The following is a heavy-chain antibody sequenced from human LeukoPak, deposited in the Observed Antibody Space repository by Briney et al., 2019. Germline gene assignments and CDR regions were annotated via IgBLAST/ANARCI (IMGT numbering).Heavy chain of an antibody. V-gene: IGHV4-61*02. CDR2: IYTSGST. D-gene: IGHD2-21*02. CDR3: ARDESGVTAFPFYYYYMDV. J-gene: IGHJ6*03. CDR1: GGSISSGSYY. Sequence: SETLSLTCTVSGGSISSGSYYWSWIRQPAGKGLEWIGRIYTSGSTNYNPSLKSRVTISVDTSKNQFSLKLSSVTAADTAVYYRARDESGVTAFPFYYYYMDVWGKGTTVTISS.